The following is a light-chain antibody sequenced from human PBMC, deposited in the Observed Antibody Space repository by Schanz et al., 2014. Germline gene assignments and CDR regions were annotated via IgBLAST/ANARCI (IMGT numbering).Light chain of an antibody. CDR2: GAS. J-gene: IGKJ5*01. Sequence: EIVLTQSPATLSVSPGERATLSCRASQSVSNNLAWYQQKPGQAPRVLIYGASTRAAGIPARFSGSGSGTEFTLAVSSLQSEDFALYYCQQYGSPITFGQGTRLEIK. CDR1: QSVSNN. V-gene: IGKV3-15*01. CDR3: QQYGSPIT.